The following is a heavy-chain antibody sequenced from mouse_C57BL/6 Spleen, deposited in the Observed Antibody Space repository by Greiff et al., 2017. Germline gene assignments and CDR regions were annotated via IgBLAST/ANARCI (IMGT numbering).Heavy chain of an antibody. V-gene: IGHV3-6*01. Sequence: PVLLPTSQSLSTTCSVTGYSITSLSYRNWIRQFPGPPLEWMGYISYDGSNTYHPHLKNRISINRDTSKNQFFLKLNSVTTEDTATYYCARDEDYSASSGDWYFDVWGTGTTVTCSS. CDR3: ARDEDYSASSGDWYFDV. CDR2: ISYDGSN. J-gene: IGHJ1*03. D-gene: IGHD1-1*01. CDR1: GYSITSLSY.